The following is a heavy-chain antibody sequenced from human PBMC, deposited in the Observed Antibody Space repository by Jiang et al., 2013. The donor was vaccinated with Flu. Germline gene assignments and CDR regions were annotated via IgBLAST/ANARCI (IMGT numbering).Heavy chain of an antibody. V-gene: IGHV4-59*01. CDR1: GGSISTYY. J-gene: IGHJ6*02. CDR3: ARSAGYCSSISCYPYYYYGMDV. Sequence: GPGLVKPSETLSLTCTVSGGSISTYYWSWIRQPPGKGLEWIGYIYNTGSANYNPSLKSRVTMSVDTSKNQFSLKLSSVTAADTAVYYCARSAGYCSSISCYPYYYYGMDVWGQG. D-gene: IGHD2-2*01. CDR2: IYNTGSA.